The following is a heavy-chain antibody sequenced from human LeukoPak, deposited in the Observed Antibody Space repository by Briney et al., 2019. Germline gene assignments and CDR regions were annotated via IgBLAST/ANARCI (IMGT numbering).Heavy chain of an antibody. CDR3: ARGPYYDSSAYYVA. V-gene: IGHV4-34*01. Sequence: SETLSLTCAVYGGSFSGYYWTWIRQPPGKGLEWIGEINHSGSTNYNPSLKSRVTISVDTSKNQFSLKLSFVTAADTAVYYCARGPYYDSSAYYVAWGQGTLVTVSS. D-gene: IGHD3-22*01. J-gene: IGHJ5*02. CDR1: GGSFSGYY. CDR2: INHSGST.